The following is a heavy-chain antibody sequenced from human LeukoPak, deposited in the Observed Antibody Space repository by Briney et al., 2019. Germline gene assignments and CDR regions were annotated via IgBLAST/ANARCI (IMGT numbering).Heavy chain of an antibody. Sequence: GGSLRLSCAASGFTFSSYSMNWVRQAPGKGLEWVSYISSSSSTIYYADSVKGRFTISRDNAKNSLYLQMNSLRAEDTAVYYCARGGDYYDAYNWFDPWGQGTLVTVSS. CDR2: ISSSSSTI. D-gene: IGHD3-22*01. CDR3: ARGGDYYDAYNWFDP. V-gene: IGHV3-48*01. J-gene: IGHJ5*02. CDR1: GFTFSSYS.